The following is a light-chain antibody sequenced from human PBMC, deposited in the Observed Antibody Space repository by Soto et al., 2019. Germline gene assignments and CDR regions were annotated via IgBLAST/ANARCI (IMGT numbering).Light chain of an antibody. V-gene: IGLV2-8*01. Sequence: QSVLTQPPSASGSPGQSVTISCTGTSSDVGGYNYVSWYQQHPGAAPKLMIYEVVKRPSGVPDRFSGSKSGNTASLTVSGLQAEDESDYYFSSYGGDNNVVFGGGTKVTVL. CDR1: SSDVGGYNY. CDR3: SSYGGDNNVV. CDR2: EVV. J-gene: IGLJ2*01.